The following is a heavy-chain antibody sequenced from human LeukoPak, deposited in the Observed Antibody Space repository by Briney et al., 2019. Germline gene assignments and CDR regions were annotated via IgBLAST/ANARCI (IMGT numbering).Heavy chain of an antibody. CDR3: ARGIAAAGIGFDP. CDR1: GFIFTSYY. J-gene: IGHJ5*02. V-gene: IGHV1-46*01. D-gene: IGHD6-13*01. CDR2: INPSGGST. Sequence: ASVKVSCKASGFIFTSYYIHWVRQAPGQGPEWMGRINPSGGSTTDAQKFQGRVTMTRDTSTSTVYMELSSLRSEDTAVYYCARGIAAAGIGFDPWGQGTLVTVSS.